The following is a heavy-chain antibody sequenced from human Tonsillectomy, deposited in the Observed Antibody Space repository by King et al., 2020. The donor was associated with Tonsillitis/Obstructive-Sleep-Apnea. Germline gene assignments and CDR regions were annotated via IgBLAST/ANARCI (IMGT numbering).Heavy chain of an antibody. CDR3: ARLQYSSGSYADY. D-gene: IGHD6-19*01. CDR2: IDPSDSYT. V-gene: IGHV5-10-1*03. Sequence: VQLVESGAEVKKPGESLRISCKGSGYSFTNYWINWVRQVPGKGLEWMGRIDPSDSYTNYSPSFQGHVTISADKSISTAYLQWSSLKASDTAMYYCARLQYSSGSYADYWGQGTLVTVSS. J-gene: IGHJ4*02. CDR1: GYSFTNYW.